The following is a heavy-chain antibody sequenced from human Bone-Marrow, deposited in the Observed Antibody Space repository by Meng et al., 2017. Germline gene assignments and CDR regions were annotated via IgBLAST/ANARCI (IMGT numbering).Heavy chain of an antibody. J-gene: IGHJ4*02. Sequence: SETLSLTCTVSGGSVSSGSYYWSWIRQPPGKGLEWIGYIYYSGSTNYNPSLKSRVTISVDTSKNQFSLKLSSVTAADTAVYYCARDKDSSGYYEEYYFDYWGQGTLVTVSS. D-gene: IGHD3-22*01. CDR1: GGSVSSGSYY. CDR3: ARDKDSSGYYEEYYFDY. CDR2: IYYSGST. V-gene: IGHV4-61*01.